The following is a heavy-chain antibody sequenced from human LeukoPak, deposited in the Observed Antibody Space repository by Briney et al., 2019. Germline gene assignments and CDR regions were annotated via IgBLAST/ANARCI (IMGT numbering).Heavy chain of an antibody. D-gene: IGHD6-13*01. Sequence: GASVKVSCKASGYTFTSYGISWVRQAPGQELEWMGWISAYNGNTNYAQKLQGRVTMTTDTSTSTAYMELRSLRSDDTAVYYCATSSSSWYFFDYWGQGTLVTVSS. V-gene: IGHV1-18*04. CDR1: GYTFTSYG. CDR2: ISAYNGNT. J-gene: IGHJ4*02. CDR3: ATSSSSWYFFDY.